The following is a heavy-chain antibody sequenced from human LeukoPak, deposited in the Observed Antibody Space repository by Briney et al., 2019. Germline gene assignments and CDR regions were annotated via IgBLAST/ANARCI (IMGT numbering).Heavy chain of an antibody. J-gene: IGHJ4*02. V-gene: IGHV3-30*02. D-gene: IGHD3-10*01. CDR1: GFTFSSYG. Sequence: GGSLRLSCAASGFTFSSYGMHWVRQARGKGLEWVAVIRYDGSNKYYADSAKGRFTISRDNSKNTMYLQMNSLRAEDTAVYYCAKDHYYYGSGTYYFDYWGQGTLVTVSS. CDR2: IRYDGSNK. CDR3: AKDHYYYGSGTYYFDY.